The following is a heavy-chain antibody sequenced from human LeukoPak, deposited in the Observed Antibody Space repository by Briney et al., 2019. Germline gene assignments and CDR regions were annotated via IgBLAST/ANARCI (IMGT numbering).Heavy chain of an antibody. V-gene: IGHV4-59*01. CDR1: GGSISSYY. Sequence: SETLSLTCTVSGGSISSYYWSWIRQPPGKGLEGIGFIYYSGSTNYNPSLKSRVTISVDTSKNQFSLKLSSVTAADTAVYYCARGVYSSSWPFDYWGQGTLVTVSS. CDR3: ARGVYSSSWPFDY. D-gene: IGHD6-13*01. CDR2: IYYSGST. J-gene: IGHJ4*02.